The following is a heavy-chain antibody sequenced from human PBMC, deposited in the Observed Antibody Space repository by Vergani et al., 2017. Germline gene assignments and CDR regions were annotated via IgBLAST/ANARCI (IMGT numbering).Heavy chain of an antibody. CDR1: GGTFSSYA. V-gene: IGHV1-69*09. Sequence: QVQLVQSGAEVKKPGSSVKVSCKASGGTFSSYAITWVRQAPGQGLEWMGRIIPILGIANYAQKFQGRVTITADKSTSTAYMELSSLRSEDTAVYYCARVNVPTYYYDSSGTLDYWGQGTLVTVSS. J-gene: IGHJ4*02. CDR3: ARVNVPTYYYDSSGTLDY. CDR2: IIPILGIA. D-gene: IGHD3-22*01.